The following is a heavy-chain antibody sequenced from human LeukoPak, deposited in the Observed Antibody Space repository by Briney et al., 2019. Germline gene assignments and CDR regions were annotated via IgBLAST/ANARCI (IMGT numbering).Heavy chain of an antibody. D-gene: IGHD5-18*01. CDR3: ASKGVGYSYGLDDY. CDR2: INHSGST. Sequence: PSETLSLTCAVYGGSFSGYYWSWIRQPPGKGLEWIGEINHSGSTNYNPSLKSRVTISVDTSENQFSLKLSSVTAADTAVYYCASKGVGYSYGLDDYWGQGTLVTVSS. CDR1: GGSFSGYY. J-gene: IGHJ4*02. V-gene: IGHV4-34*01.